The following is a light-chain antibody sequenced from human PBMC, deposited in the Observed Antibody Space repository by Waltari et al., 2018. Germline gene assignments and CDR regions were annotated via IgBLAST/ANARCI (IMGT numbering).Light chain of an antibody. Sequence: QSALTQPASVSGSPGQSITISCTGTSRDIGGYNYVPWYHEHPGRAPKLMIFDVSDRPSGVSNRFSGSKSGNTASLTISGLQADDEADYYCSSYTSSGTPWVFGGGTKLTVL. J-gene: IGLJ3*02. CDR2: DVS. CDR3: SSYTSSGTPWV. V-gene: IGLV2-14*03. CDR1: SRDIGGYNY.